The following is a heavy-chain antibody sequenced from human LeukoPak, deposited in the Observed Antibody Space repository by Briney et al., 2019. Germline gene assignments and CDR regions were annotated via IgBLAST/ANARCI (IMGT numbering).Heavy chain of an antibody. CDR1: GGSITSGTYY. J-gene: IGHJ4*02. CDR3: ARHWKGDYGNYERPLDC. Sequence: PSETLSLTCTVSGGSITSGTYYWGWIRQPPGKGLEWIGSIFDSGSTYYNRSLKSRVTIDIDTPNNQFSLRLSSVPAADAAVYYCARHWKGDYGNYERPLDCWGQGALVTVSS. V-gene: IGHV4-39*01. CDR2: IFDSGST. D-gene: IGHD4-11*01.